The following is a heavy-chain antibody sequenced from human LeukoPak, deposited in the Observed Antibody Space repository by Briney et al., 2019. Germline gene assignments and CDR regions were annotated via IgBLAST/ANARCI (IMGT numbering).Heavy chain of an antibody. J-gene: IGHJ4*02. Sequence: GGSLRLSCAASGFTFSNYSMTWVRQTPGKGLEWVSGISDSGDSTFYADSVKGRFNISRDNSRNTLYLEMNSLRAEATAVYYCTKWSGFGNDWGQGTLVTVSS. D-gene: IGHD3-10*01. V-gene: IGHV3-23*01. CDR2: ISDSGDST. CDR1: GFTFSNYS. CDR3: TKWSGFGND.